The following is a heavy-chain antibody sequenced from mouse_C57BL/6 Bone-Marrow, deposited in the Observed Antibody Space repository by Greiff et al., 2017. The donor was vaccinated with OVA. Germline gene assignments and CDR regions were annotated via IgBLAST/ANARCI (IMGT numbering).Heavy chain of an antibody. CDR3: SRTRYNIDY. J-gene: IGHJ2*01. V-gene: IGHV1-18*01. CDR1: GYTFTDYN. CDR2: INPNNGGT. D-gene: IGHD1-3*01. Sequence: VQLQQSGPELVKPGASVKIPCKASGYTFTDYNMDWVKQSHGKSLEWIGDINPNNGGTIYNQKFKGKATLTVDKSSSTAYMELCSLTSEDTAVYYCSRTRYNIDYWGQGTTLTVSS.